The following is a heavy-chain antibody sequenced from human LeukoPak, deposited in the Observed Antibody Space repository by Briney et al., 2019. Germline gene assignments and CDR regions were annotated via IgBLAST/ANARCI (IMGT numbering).Heavy chain of an antibody. CDR1: GYTFTGYY. V-gene: IGHV1-2*02. CDR3: ARSSSRKRTTQPFDY. Sequence: ASVKVSCKASGYTFTGYYMHWVRQAPGQGLEWMGWINPNSGGTNYAQKFQGRVTMTRDTSIRTAYMELSRLRSDDTAVYYCARSSSRKRTTQPFDYWGQGTLVTVSS. J-gene: IGHJ4*02. D-gene: IGHD6-13*01. CDR2: INPNSGGT.